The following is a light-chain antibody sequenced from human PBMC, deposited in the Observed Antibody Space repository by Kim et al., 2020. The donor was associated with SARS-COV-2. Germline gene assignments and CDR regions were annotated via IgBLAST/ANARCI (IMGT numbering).Light chain of an antibody. CDR2: EDK. J-gene: IGLJ3*02. CDR1: SGSFGSTY. CDR3: QSYDATSLWV. V-gene: IGLV6-57*03. Sequence: KTVAISCTRSSGSFGSTYVQWYQQRPGSAPTIVIYEDKKRPSGVPSRFSGSIDSSSNSASLTISEVESEDEADYYCQSYDATSLWVFGGGTQLTVL.